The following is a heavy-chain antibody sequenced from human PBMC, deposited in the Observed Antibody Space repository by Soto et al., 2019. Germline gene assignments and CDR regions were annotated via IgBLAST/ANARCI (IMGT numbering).Heavy chain of an antibody. V-gene: IGHV2-26*01. CDR1: GFSLSNARMG. J-gene: IGHJ4*02. D-gene: IGHD6-19*01. Sequence: QVTLKESGPVLVKPTETLTLTCTVSGFSLSNARMGVSWIRQPPGKALEWLAHIFSNDEKSYSTSLKSRLTISKDTSKSQVVLTMTNMDPVDTATYYCANAYSSGWWYFDYWGQGTLVTVSS. CDR3: ANAYSSGWWYFDY. CDR2: IFSNDEK.